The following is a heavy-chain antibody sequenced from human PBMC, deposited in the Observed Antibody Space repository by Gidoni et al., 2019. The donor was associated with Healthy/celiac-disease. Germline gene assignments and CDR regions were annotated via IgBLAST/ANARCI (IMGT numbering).Heavy chain of an antibody. D-gene: IGHD2-2*01. Sequence: QVQLVESGGGVVQPGRSLRLSCAASGFTFSSYVMHWVRQAPGKGLGWVAVIWYDGSNKYYADSGKGRFTISRDNSKNTLYLQMNSLRAEDTAVYYCARGGDIVVVPAAMLGVAYYFDYWGQGTLVTVSS. CDR3: ARGGDIVVVPAAMLGVAYYFDY. CDR2: IWYDGSNK. V-gene: IGHV3-33*01. J-gene: IGHJ4*02. CDR1: GFTFSSYV.